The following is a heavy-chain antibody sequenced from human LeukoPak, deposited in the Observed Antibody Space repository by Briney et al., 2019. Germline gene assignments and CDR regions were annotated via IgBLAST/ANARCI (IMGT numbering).Heavy chain of an antibody. CDR2: IYYSGSS. D-gene: IGHD3-16*01. J-gene: IGHJ5*02. Sequence: ASETLSLTCTVSGGSITGYYWTWIRQPPGKGLEWIGYIYYSGSSNYNPSLKSRVTISIHTSKNQFSLNLSSVTAADTAVYYCARVFGGGRGGWFDPWGQGTLVAASS. V-gene: IGHV4-59*01. CDR1: GGSITGYY. CDR3: ARVFGGGRGGWFDP.